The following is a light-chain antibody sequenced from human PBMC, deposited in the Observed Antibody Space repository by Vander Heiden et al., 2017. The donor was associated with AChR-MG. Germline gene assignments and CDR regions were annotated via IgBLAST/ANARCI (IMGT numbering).Light chain of an antibody. CDR2: AAS. J-gene: IGKJ4*01. V-gene: IGKV1-27*01. CDR1: QGIRDN. CDR3: QKYNSVPFT. Sequence: DNQMTQSPSSLSASVGDRVTITCRASQGIRDNVAWYQQKPGKGPNLLIYAASTLQSGVPSRFSGRGAGTDFTLTISSLQPEDVATYYCQKYNSVPFTFGGGTKVEIK.